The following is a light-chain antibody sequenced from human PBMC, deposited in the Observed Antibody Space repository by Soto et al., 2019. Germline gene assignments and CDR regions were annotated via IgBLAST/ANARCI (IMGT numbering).Light chain of an antibody. CDR3: QKYNKDSPAT. CDR1: QDISHF. CDR2: GAS. V-gene: IGKV1-27*01. Sequence: DIPLTQSPSSLSASVGDRVTFTSRASQDISHFLASYHQRPGEVPRLLIYGASTLQSGVPSRFSGSGFGTDFTLTITSLQPEDVATYYCQKYNKDSPATFGPGTKVDIK. J-gene: IGKJ1*01.